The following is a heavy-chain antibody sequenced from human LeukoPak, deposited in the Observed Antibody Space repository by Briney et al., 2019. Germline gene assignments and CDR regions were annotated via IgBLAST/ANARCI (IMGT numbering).Heavy chain of an antibody. D-gene: IGHD3-22*01. Sequence: GGSLRLSCAASGFTFSSYAMSWVRQAPGKGLEWVSAISGSGGSTYYADSVKGRFTISRDNSKNTLYLQMNSLRAEDTAVYYCAGSITMIVAPDGWGQGTLVTVSS. CDR2: ISGSGGST. CDR3: AGSITMIVAPDG. CDR1: GFTFSSYA. J-gene: IGHJ4*02. V-gene: IGHV3-23*01.